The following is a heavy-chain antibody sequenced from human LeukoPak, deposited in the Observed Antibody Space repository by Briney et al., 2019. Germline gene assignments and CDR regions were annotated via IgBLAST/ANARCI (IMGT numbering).Heavy chain of an antibody. CDR2: IYYSGST. V-gene: IGHV4-39*01. J-gene: IGHJ5*02. Sequence: SETLSLTSTVSGGSISSSSYYWGWIRQPPGKGLEWIGSIYYSGSTYYNPSLKSRVTISVDTSKNQFSLKLSSVTAADTAVYYCASAVAGTGWFDPWGQGTLVTVSS. CDR3: ASAVAGTGWFDP. D-gene: IGHD6-19*01. CDR1: GGSISSSSYY.